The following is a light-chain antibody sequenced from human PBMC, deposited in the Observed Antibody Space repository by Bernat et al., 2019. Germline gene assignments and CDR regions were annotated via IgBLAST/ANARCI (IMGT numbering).Light chain of an antibody. CDR3: SSLTTSTTLV. V-gene: IGLV2-14*03. CDR2: AVS. Sequence: QSALTQPASVSGSPGQSITISCTGTSSDVGVYNYVSWYQQHPGKATRLMIYAVSSRPSGVSNRFSGSKSGNRASLTISRLQPGDQADYYCSSLTTSTTLVFGGGTKLTVL. CDR1: SSDVGVYNY. J-gene: IGLJ2*01.